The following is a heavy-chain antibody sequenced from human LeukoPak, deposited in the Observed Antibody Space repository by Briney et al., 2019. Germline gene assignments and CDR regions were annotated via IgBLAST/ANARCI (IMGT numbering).Heavy chain of an antibody. CDR3: ARDWELGPWFDP. CDR2: IWYDGSNK. D-gene: IGHD1-26*01. CDR1: GSTFSSYG. Sequence: PGRSLRLSCAASGSTFSSYGMHWVRQAPGKGLEWVAVIWYDGSNKYYADSVKGRFTISRDNSKNTLYLQMNSLRAEDTAVYYCARDWELGPWFDPWGQGTLVTVSS. V-gene: IGHV3-33*01. J-gene: IGHJ5*02.